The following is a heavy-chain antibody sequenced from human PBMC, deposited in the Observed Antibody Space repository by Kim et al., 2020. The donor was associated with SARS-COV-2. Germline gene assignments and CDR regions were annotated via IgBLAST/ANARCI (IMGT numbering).Heavy chain of an antibody. J-gene: IGHJ3*02. Sequence: DSVKGQFTISRDNAKNTLYLQMNSLRAEDTAVYYCARPYSSSWYEDAFDIWGQGTMVTVSS. D-gene: IGHD6-13*01. V-gene: IGHV3-74*01. CDR3: ARPYSSSWYEDAFDI.